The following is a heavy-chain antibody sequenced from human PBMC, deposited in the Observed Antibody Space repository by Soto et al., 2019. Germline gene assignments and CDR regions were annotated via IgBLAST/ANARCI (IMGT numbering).Heavy chain of an antibody. J-gene: IGHJ4*02. CDR2: ISYDGTNK. D-gene: IGHD6-19*01. CDR1: GFSFSISP. CDR3: AKSHTTSGWYVTTDY. Sequence: PGGSLRLSCAASGFSFSISPMHWVRQAPGKGPEWVALISYDGTNKFYADSVKGRFTISRDDAKNSLYLQMNSLRAEDTALYYCAKSHTTSGWYVTTDYWGQGXRVTVYS. V-gene: IGHV3-30-3*02.